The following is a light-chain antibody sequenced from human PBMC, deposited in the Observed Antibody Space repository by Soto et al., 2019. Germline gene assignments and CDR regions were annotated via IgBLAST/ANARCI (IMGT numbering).Light chain of an antibody. Sequence: QSVLTQPASVSGSPGQSITISCTVTSSDVGSYNLVSWYQHHPGKVPKLMIYEVSKRPSGLSNRFSGSKSGNTASLTISGLQAEDADDYCCCSEGGSGTWVFGGGTKLTVL. CDR1: SSDVGSYNL. J-gene: IGLJ2*01. V-gene: IGLV2-23*02. CDR2: EVS. CDR3: CSEGGSGTWV.